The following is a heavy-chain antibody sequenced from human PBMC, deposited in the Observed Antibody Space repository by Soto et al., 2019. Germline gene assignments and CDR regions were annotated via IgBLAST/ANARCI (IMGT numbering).Heavy chain of an antibody. Sequence: GGSLRLSCAASGFTFSSYGMHWVRQAPGKGLEWVAVIWYDGSNKYYADSVKGRFTISRDNSKNTLYLQMNSLRAEDTAVYYCAATMVRGVIGWFDPWGQGTLVTVSS. CDR1: GFTFSSYG. CDR2: IWYDGSNK. D-gene: IGHD3-10*01. J-gene: IGHJ5*02. V-gene: IGHV3-33*01. CDR3: AATMVRGVIGWFDP.